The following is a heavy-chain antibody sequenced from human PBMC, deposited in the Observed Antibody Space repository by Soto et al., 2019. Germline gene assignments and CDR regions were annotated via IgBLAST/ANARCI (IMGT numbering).Heavy chain of an antibody. Sequence: EVQLVESGGGLVQPGGSLRLSCAASGFTFSDHYMDWVRQAPGKGLEWVARSRNRVNSHTTEYAASVQGSFTISRDESKSSLYLQMNSLKIEDTAVYYCTRGLLGGAPAYTFHGMDVGGQGTTVTVSS. V-gene: IGHV3-72*01. CDR1: GFTFSDHY. J-gene: IGHJ6*01. CDR2: SRNRVNSHTT. D-gene: IGHD3-16*01. CDR3: TRGLLGGAPAYTFHGMDV.